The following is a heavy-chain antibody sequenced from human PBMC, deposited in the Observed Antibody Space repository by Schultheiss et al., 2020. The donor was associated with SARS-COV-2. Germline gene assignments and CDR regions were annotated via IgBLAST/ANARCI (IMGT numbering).Heavy chain of an antibody. CDR2: THYSGST. CDR1: GGSISSYY. CDR3: ASMVWGYYSGIDV. Sequence: SETLSLTCTVSGGSISSYYWSWIRQSPGMGLEWIGYTHYSGSTIYSPSLKSRVTISIDTSNNQFSLRLKSVTAADTAVYYCASMVWGYYSGIDVWGQGRTVTVSS. J-gene: IGHJ6*02. D-gene: IGHD3-10*01. V-gene: IGHV4-59*03.